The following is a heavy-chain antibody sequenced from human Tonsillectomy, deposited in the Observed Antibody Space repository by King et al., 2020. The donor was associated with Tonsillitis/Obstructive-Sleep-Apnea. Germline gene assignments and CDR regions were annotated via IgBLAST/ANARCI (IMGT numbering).Heavy chain of an antibody. CDR3: AKGSHDFDY. CDR1: GFTFSTYA. V-gene: IGHV3-23*04. Sequence: VQLVESGGGLVQPGGSLRLSCAASGFTFSTYAMSWVRQAPGKGLEWVSGFGASGGTTYYADSVKGRFTISRDNSKNTLYLQMNSLRAEDMAVYYCAKGSHDFDYWGQGTLVTVSS. J-gene: IGHJ4*02. CDR2: FGASGGTT.